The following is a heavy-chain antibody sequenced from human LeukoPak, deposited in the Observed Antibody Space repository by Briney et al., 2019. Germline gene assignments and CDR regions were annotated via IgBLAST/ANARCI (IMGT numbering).Heavy chain of an antibody. CDR2: IKQDGSEK. CDR1: GFTFSSYW. V-gene: IGHV3-7*03. Sequence: PGGSLRLFCAASGFTFSSYWMSWVRQAPGKGLEWVANIKQDGSEKYYVDSVKGRFTISRDNAKNSLYLQMNSLRADDTAVYYCAKDRPTVYSSSWLHFLDSWGQGTLVTVSS. J-gene: IGHJ4*02. CDR3: AKDRPTVYSSSWLHFLDS. D-gene: IGHD6-13*01.